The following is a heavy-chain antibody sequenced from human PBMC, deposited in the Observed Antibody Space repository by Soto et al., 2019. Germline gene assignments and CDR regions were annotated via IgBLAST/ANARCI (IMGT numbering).Heavy chain of an antibody. CDR3: ARGQNWFDP. CDR2: ISDYNGNI. Sequence: ASVKVSCKASGYSFTSYGISWVRQAPGQGLEWMGWISDYNGNIKYAQKLQDRVTMSTDTSTNTAYMELRSLRSDDTAVYYCARGQNWFDPWGRGTLVTVSS. CDR1: GYSFTSYG. J-gene: IGHJ5*02. V-gene: IGHV1-18*01.